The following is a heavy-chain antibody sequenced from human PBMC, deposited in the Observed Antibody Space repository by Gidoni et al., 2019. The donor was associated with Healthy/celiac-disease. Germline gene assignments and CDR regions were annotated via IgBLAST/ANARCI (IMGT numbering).Heavy chain of an antibody. V-gene: IGHV3-15*01. J-gene: IGHJ1*01. CDR1: GFTSSKAW. CDR2: IKSKTDGGTT. Sequence: EVKLVESGGGLVKPGGYLRLSCAASGFTSSKAWMSWVRQATGTGLEWVGRIKSKTDGGTTDYAAPVKGRFTISRDDSKNTLYLQMNSLKTEDTAVYYCTTGGYRAEYFQHWGQGTLVTVSS. CDR3: TTGGYRAEYFQH. D-gene: IGHD5-12*01.